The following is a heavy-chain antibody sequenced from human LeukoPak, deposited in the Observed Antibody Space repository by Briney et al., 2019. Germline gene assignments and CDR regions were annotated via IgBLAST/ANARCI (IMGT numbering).Heavy chain of an antibody. D-gene: IGHD1-26*01. CDR1: GFTFDDYA. J-gene: IGHJ4*02. Sequence: SGGSLRLSCAASGFTFDDYAMHWVRQAPGKGLEWVSGISWNSGSIGYADSVKGRFTISRDNAKNSLYLQMNSLRAEDTALYYCAKDTWGVVGSQDYFDYWGQGTLVTVSS. CDR3: AKDTWGVVGSQDYFDY. V-gene: IGHV3-9*01. CDR2: ISWNSGSI.